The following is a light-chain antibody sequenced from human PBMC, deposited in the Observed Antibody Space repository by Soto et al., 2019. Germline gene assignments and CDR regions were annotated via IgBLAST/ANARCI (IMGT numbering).Light chain of an antibody. J-gene: IGKJ4*01. CDR3: QQYNKWPPLT. Sequence: VMTQSPATLSLSPGESATLSCRASQSVGGDVAWYQQKPGQAPRLLIFAASTRATGIPARFSGGGSATEFTFTISSLQSDDFAVYYCQQYNKWPPLTFGGGTRVEIK. CDR2: AAS. CDR1: QSVGGD. V-gene: IGKV3-15*01.